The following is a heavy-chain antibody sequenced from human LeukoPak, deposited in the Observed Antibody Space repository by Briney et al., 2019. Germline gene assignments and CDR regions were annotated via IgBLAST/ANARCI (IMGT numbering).Heavy chain of an antibody. Sequence: GGSLRLSCAASGFTFSSYEMNRVRQAPGKGLEWVSYISSSGSTIYYADSVKGRFTNSRDNAKNSLYLQMNSLRAEDTAVYYCARGYYDILTGRFFDYWGQGTLVTVSS. CDR1: GFTFSSYE. D-gene: IGHD3-9*01. CDR2: ISSSGSTI. V-gene: IGHV3-48*03. CDR3: ARGYYDILTGRFFDY. J-gene: IGHJ4*02.